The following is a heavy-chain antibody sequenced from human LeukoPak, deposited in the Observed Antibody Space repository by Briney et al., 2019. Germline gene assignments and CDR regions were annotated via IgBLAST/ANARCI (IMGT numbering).Heavy chain of an antibody. D-gene: IGHD3-22*01. J-gene: IGHJ5*02. Sequence: TPSETLSLTCAVSGYSISSGYYWCWIRQPPGKGLEWIGSVYHSGSTYYNPSLKSRVTISVDTSKNQFSLKLSSVTAADTAVYYCARHGNYYDTCQSDPWGQGTLVTVSS. CDR3: ARHGNYYDTCQSDP. V-gene: IGHV4-38-2*01. CDR2: VYHSGST. CDR1: GYSISSGYY.